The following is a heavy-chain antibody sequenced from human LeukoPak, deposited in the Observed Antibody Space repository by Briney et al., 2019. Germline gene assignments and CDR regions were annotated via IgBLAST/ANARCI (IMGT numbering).Heavy chain of an antibody. CDR3: ARGAYSYGSSSSRSGMDV. Sequence: ASVKVSCKASGYTFTGYYMRWVRQAPGQGLEWMGWINPNSGGTNYAQKFQGRVTMTRDTSISTAYMELSRLRSDDTAVYYCARGAYSYGSSSSRSGMDVWGQGTTVTVSS. CDR1: GYTFTGYY. CDR2: INPNSGGT. D-gene: IGHD5-18*01. J-gene: IGHJ6*02. V-gene: IGHV1-2*02.